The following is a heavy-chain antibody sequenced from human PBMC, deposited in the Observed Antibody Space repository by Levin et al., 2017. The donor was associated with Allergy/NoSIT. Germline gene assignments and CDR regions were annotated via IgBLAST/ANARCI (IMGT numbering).Heavy chain of an antibody. D-gene: IGHD3-22*01. V-gene: IGHV3-23*01. CDR2: ISAGGDTT. CDR1: GFTFSSYD. J-gene: IGHJ4*02. CDR3: ANRQDSGGIHDTSGHNLC. Sequence: GESLKISCAAFGFTFSSYDMTWVRQAPGKGLEWVLAISAGGDTTYYAESVRGRFTISRDNSKFTVYLQMNSLRAEDTAVYYCANRQDSGGIHDTSGHNLCWGRGTLVTVSS.